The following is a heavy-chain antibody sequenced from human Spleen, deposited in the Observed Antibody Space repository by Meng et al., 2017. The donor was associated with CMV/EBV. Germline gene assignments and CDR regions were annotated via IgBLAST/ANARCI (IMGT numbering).Heavy chain of an antibody. CDR2: IIPIFGTA. J-gene: IGHJ3*02. D-gene: IGHD5-12*01. V-gene: IGHV1-69*05. Sequence: SVKVSCKASGGTFSSYAISWVRQAPGQGLEWMGGIIPIFGTANYAQKFQGRVTITTDESTSTAYMELSSLRSEDTAVYYCARGASFDGAFDIWGQGIMVTVSS. CDR1: GGTFSSYA. CDR3: ARGASFDGAFDI.